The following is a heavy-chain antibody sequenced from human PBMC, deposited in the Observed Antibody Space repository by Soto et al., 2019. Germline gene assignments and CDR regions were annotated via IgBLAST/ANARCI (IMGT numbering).Heavy chain of an antibody. Sequence: EVQLLESGGNLVQPGGSLRLSCAASGFTFSSFAMSWVRQAPGKGLEWVSGIGGSGARTYYAESVKGRFTISRDNSKNTLFLQMNILEAEDTAVYYCSKGYSNSFLADYWGQGTLVTVCS. CDR2: IGGSGART. CDR1: GFTFSSFA. D-gene: IGHD6-6*01. J-gene: IGHJ4*02. V-gene: IGHV3-23*01. CDR3: SKGYSNSFLADY.